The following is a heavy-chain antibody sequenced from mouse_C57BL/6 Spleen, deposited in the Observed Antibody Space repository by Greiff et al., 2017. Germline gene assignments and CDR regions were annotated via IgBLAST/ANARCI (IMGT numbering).Heavy chain of an antibody. CDR1: GYTFTSYW. CDR3: ARVEITTVVEDY. V-gene: IGHV1-72*01. J-gene: IGHJ2*01. CDR2: IAPNSGGT. Sequence: QVQLQQPGAELVKPGASVKLSCKASGYTFTSYWMHWVKQRPGRGLEWIGRIAPNSGGTKDNEKFKSKATLTVDKPSSPAYMQLSSLTSEDSAVYYCARVEITTVVEDYWGQGTTLTVSS. D-gene: IGHD1-1*01.